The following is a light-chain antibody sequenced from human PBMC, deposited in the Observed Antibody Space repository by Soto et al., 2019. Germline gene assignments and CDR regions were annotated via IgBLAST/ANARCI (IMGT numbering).Light chain of an antibody. J-gene: IGLJ2*01. V-gene: IGLV2-14*01. Sequence: QSALTQPASVSGSPGQSITISCTGTSSDYVSWYQQHPDKAPKLMIYEVSNRPSGVSDRFSGSKSANTASLTISGLQAEDEANSYCSSYTRSTLLFGGGTKLTVL. CDR1: SSDY. CDR3: SSYTRSTLL. CDR2: EVS.